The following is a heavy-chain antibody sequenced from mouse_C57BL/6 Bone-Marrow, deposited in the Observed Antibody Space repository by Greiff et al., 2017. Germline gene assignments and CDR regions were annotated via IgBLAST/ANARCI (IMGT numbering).Heavy chain of an antibody. CDR2: IDPSDRYT. CDR3: AREGGLSGDFDY. D-gene: IGHD3-1*01. CDR1: GYTFTSYW. V-gene: IGHV1-50*01. Sequence: QVQLQQPGAELVKPGASVTLSCKASGYTFTSYWMQWVKQRPGQGLEWIGEIDPSDRYTNYNQKFKGKATLTVDTSSSTAYMQLSSLPSEDAAVYYDAREGGLSGDFDYWGQGTTLTVSS. J-gene: IGHJ2*01.